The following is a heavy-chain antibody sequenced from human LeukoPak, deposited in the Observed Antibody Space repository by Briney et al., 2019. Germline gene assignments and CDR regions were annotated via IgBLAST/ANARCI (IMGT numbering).Heavy chain of an antibody. Sequence: SVKVSCKASGGTFSSYAISWVRQAPGQGLEWMGRIIPILGIANYAQKFQGRVTITADKSTSTAYMELSSLRSEDTAVYYCARRTRNYYYGMDVWGQGTTVTVSS. V-gene: IGHV1-69*04. J-gene: IGHJ6*02. CDR1: GGTFSSYA. CDR2: IIPILGIA. CDR3: ARRTRNYYYGMDV.